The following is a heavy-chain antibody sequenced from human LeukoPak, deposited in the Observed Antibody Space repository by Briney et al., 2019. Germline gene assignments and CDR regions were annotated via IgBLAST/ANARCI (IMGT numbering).Heavy chain of an antibody. CDR3: ARDSGFWLY. J-gene: IGHJ4*02. CDR2: IYFSGDT. V-gene: IGHV4-39*07. D-gene: IGHD3-22*01. CDR1: GDSISSGGHY. Sequence: SETLSLTCTVSGDSISSGGHYWGWVRQTPGKRLEWIGNIYFSGDTSFNPSLKSRLTMSVDTSKNQLFLNLYSLTAADTAVYYCARDSGFWLYWGQGTLVTVSS.